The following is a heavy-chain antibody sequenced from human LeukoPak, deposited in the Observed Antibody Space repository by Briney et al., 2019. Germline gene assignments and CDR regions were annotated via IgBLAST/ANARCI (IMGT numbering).Heavy chain of an antibody. CDR1: GFTFRSYG. J-gene: IGHJ3*02. CDR2: ISGRGGGT. V-gene: IGHV3-23*01. CDR3: AKDLKGLYDYVRGSCAIDI. Sequence: PGGSLRLSCEASGFTFRSYGMSWVRQGPGKGLEWVSGISGRGGGTDYADFVKGRFTISRDNSKNTLFLQMNSLRAEDTAVYYCAKDLKGLYDYVRGSCAIDIWGHGTMVTVSS. D-gene: IGHD3-16*01.